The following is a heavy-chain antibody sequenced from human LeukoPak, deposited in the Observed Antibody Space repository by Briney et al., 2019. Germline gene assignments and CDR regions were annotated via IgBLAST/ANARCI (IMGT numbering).Heavy chain of an antibody. CDR2: IIPIFGTA. J-gene: IGHJ6*03. V-gene: IGHV1-69*05. D-gene: IGHD3-10*01. CDR3: ARSRSQVITDLNYYYYMDV. Sequence: SVKVSCKASGGTFSSYAISWVRQAPGQGLEWMGGIIPIFGTANYAQKFQGRVTITTDESTSTAYMELSSLRSEDTAAYYCARSRSQVITDLNYYYYMDVWGKGTTVTVSS. CDR1: GGTFSSYA.